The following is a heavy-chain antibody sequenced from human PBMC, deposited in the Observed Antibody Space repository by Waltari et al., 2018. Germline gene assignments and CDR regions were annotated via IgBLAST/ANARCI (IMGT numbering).Heavy chain of an antibody. V-gene: IGHV1-8*03. J-gene: IGHJ5*02. CDR2: INPNSVNT. CDR1: GYTFTSYD. Sequence: QMQLVQSGAEVKKPGASVKVSCKASGYTFTSYDINWVRQATGQGLEWMGCINPNSVNTGYAQKFQGRVTITRNTSISTAYMELSSLISEDTAVYYCARGPGRYSSSWYARLGNWFDPWGQGTLVTVSS. D-gene: IGHD6-13*01. CDR3: ARGPGRYSSSWYARLGNWFDP.